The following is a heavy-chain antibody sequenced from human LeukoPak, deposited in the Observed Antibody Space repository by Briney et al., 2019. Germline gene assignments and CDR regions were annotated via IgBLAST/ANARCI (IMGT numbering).Heavy chain of an antibody. CDR3: ARSAATEYNWFDP. J-gene: IGHJ5*02. CDR2: IIPIFGTA. Sequence: SVKVSCMASGGTFSSYAISRVRQAPGQGLEWMGGIIPIFGTANYAQKFQGRVTITADESTSTAYMELSSLRSEDTAVYYCARSAATEYNWFDPWGQGTLVTVSS. D-gene: IGHD2-2*01. V-gene: IGHV1-69*13. CDR1: GGTFSSYA.